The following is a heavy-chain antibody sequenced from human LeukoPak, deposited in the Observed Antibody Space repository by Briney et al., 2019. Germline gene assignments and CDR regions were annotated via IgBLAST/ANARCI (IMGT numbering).Heavy chain of an antibody. J-gene: IGHJ5*02. CDR2: INPTGTGT. Sequence: ASVKVSCKASGYTFTNYYMHWVRQAPGQGLEWVGLINPTGTGTNYAQKFRGRVTLTRDTSTTTVYMELSSLRSDDTAVYYCALVTAGNWWFDPWGQGTLVTVSS. CDR3: ALVTAGNWWFDP. CDR1: GYTFTNYY. D-gene: IGHD2-21*02. V-gene: IGHV1-46*01.